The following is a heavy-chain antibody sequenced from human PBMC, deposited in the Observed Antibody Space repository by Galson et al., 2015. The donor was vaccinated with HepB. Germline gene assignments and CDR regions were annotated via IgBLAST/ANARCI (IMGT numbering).Heavy chain of an antibody. CDR1: GFIFTRYA. J-gene: IGHJ4*02. V-gene: IGHV3-23*01. CDR2: IGGSGGST. Sequence: SLRLSCAASGFIFTRYAISWVRQAPGKGLEWVSSIGGSGGSTCYADSVKGRFTFSRDNSKNTVYLQMNSLRVEDTAVYYCAKVAILGVTPHYFDYWGQGTRVTVSS. D-gene: IGHD2-21*02. CDR3: AKVAILGVTPHYFDY.